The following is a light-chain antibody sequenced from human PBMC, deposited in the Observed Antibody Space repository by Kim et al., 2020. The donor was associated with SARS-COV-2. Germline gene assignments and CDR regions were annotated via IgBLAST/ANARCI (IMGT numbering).Light chain of an antibody. V-gene: IGLV3-19*01. CDR2: AKN. CDR3: QSRDSSGKVV. Sequence: SSELTQDPAVSVALGQTVSITCQRDSLRRYYASWYQRRPGQAPVLVICAKNNRPSGIPDRFSGSSSGNTASLTITGAQAEDEADYYCQSRDSSGKVVFGGGTQLTVL. J-gene: IGLJ2*01. CDR1: SLRRYY.